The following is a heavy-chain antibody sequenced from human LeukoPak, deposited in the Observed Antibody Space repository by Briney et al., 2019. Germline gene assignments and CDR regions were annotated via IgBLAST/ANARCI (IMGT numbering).Heavy chain of an antibody. Sequence: GESLKISCKAAGYSLINQWSGWVRQMPGKGLYCMGIIYPGNADATYSPSFQGQVTISADKSTTTVYLQWSTLKASDTAMYSCARQGSYDNSGYSFDYWGQGTLVTAS. J-gene: IGHJ4*02. CDR2: IYPGNADA. CDR3: ARQGSYDNSGYSFDY. D-gene: IGHD3-22*01. V-gene: IGHV5-51*01. CDR1: GYSLINQW.